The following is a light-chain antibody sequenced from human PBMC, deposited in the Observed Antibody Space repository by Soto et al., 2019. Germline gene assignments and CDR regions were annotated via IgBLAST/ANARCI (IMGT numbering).Light chain of an antibody. V-gene: IGKV3-20*01. J-gene: IGKJ5*01. CDR2: GAS. CDR3: QQYGSSIT. Sequence: EIVLTQSPGTLSLSPGERATLSCRASQSVSSSYLAWDHQKPGQAPSLLIYGASNRATGIPDRFSGSVSGTDFTLTINRLEAEDFVVYYCQQYGSSITFGQGTRLEIK. CDR1: QSVSSSY.